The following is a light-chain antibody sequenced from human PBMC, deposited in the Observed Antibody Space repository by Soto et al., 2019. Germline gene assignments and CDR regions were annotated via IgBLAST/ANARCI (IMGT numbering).Light chain of an antibody. V-gene: IGLV1-51*01. CDR3: GTWDSSLSAVV. CDR1: SSNIGNNY. J-gene: IGLJ2*01. CDR2: DNN. Sequence: QSVSTQPPSVSSAPGQKVTISCSGSSSNIGNNYVSWYQQLPGTAPKLLIYDNNKRPSGIPDRFSGSRSGTSATLGITGLQTGDEAYYYCGTWDSSLSAVVFGGGTKLTLL.